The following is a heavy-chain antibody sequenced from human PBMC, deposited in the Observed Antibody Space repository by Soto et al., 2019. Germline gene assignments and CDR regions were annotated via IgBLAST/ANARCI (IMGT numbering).Heavy chain of an antibody. CDR2: ISYYGSNK. Sequence: QVQLVESGGGVVQPGRSLRLSCAASGFPFTAYGMHWVREGPDKGLEWVAVISYYGSNKFYADSVKGRFTISRDNSKNTLYLQMNSLRPEDTALYYCVGGQYYFDYRGQGTLVTVSS. CDR3: VGGQYYFDY. D-gene: IGHD3-10*01. V-gene: IGHV3-30*03. J-gene: IGHJ4*02. CDR1: GFPFTAYG.